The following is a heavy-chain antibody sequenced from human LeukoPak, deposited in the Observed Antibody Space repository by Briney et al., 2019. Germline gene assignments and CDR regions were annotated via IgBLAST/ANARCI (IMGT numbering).Heavy chain of an antibody. D-gene: IGHD3-3*01. CDR2: IYYSGDT. V-gene: IGHV4-59*01. CDR1: GGSISNYY. Sequence: PSEILSLTCTVSGGSISNYYWSWIRQPPGKGLEWIGYIYYSGDTNYNPSLKSRVTISVDTSKNQFSLKLTSVTAADTAVYYCASSHPLGSNNDYYTPFDYWGPGALVTVSS. CDR3: ASSHPLGSNNDYYTPFDY. J-gene: IGHJ4*02.